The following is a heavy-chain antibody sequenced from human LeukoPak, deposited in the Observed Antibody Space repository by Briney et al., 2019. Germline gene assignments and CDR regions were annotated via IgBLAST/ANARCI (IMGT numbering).Heavy chain of an antibody. J-gene: IGHJ4*02. Sequence: PSETLSLTCAASGGAFSNYFWTWIRQPPGKGLEWIAEINDSGSTNSNSSLRSRVAISVDTSKNQFSLRLTSVTAADTAVYYCARGQYCSTTTCYSARRYFDFWGQGTLVTVSS. D-gene: IGHD2-2*01. V-gene: IGHV4-34*01. CDR2: INDSGST. CDR1: GGAFSNYF. CDR3: ARGQYCSTTTCYSARRYFDF.